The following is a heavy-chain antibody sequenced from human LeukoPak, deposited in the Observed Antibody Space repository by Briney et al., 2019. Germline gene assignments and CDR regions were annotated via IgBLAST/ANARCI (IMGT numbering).Heavy chain of an antibody. CDR2: SKSGGST. V-gene: IGHV3-53*01. CDR3: ARDLFSRYYYDSSGLFDY. Sequence: GGSCLPSGAASGFTVRGKYMSGAGQARGKGRGWGGVSKSGGSTYYADSVNGRFTISRDNAKISLYLQMNSLRAEDTAVYYCARDLFSRYYYDSSGLFDYWGQGTLVTVSS. CDR1: GFTVRGKY. J-gene: IGHJ4*02. D-gene: IGHD3-22*01.